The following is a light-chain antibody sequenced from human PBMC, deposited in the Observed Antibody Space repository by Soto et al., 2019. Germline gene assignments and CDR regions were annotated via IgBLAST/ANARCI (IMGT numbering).Light chain of an antibody. CDR1: QSVRTK. J-gene: IGKJ5*01. Sequence: ETVMTQSPATLSVSRGERSTLXXRGSQSVRTKLAWYQQKPGQAPRLLXXGASSRATGIPARFSGSGSGTEFTLTISSLQSEDSGVYYCQQYNKWPAEITFGQGTRLEIK. CDR2: GAS. V-gene: IGKV3D-15*01. CDR3: QQYNKWPAEIT.